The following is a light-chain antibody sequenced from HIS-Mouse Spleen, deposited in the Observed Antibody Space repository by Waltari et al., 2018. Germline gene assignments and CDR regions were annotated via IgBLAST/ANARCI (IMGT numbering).Light chain of an antibody. J-gene: IGLJ2*01. CDR2: EDS. CDR1: ALPKNS. CDR3: YSTDSSGNHRV. V-gene: IGLV3-10*01. Sequence: SYQLTQPPSVSVSPGQTARITCPGAALPKNSAYWYQQKSGQAPVLVTYEDSKRPSGIPERFSGSSSGTMATLTISGAQVEDEADYYCYSTDSSGNHRVFGGGTKLTVL.